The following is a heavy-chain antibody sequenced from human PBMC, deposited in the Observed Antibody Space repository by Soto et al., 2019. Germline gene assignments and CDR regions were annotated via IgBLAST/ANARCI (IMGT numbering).Heavy chain of an antibody. CDR3: AKDLYGAGWYNYFDP. CDR1: GFTFSNTG. Sequence: QVHLVESGGGVVQPGRSLRLSCAASGFTFSNTGMHWVRQAPGKGLEWVEMISHDGGEKYYTDSVKGRFTISRDTSKNTLYLQMNSLRPEDTAMYHCAKDLYGAGWYNYFDPWGQGTLVSVSS. D-gene: IGHD6-19*01. CDR2: ISHDGGEK. V-gene: IGHV3-30*18. J-gene: IGHJ5*02.